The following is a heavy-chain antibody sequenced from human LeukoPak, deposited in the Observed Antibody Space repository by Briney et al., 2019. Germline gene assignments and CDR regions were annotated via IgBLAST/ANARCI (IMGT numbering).Heavy chain of an antibody. D-gene: IGHD2-8*01. CDR3: ARHDNGDYLDY. CDR2: MYSSGST. J-gene: IGHJ4*02. V-gene: IGHV4-59*08. Sequence: SETLSLTCTVSGGSISGYYWSWIRQPPGKGLEWIGCMYSSGSTNSSPSLKSRVTISVDTSKNHLSLKLSSVTAADTAVYYCARHDNGDYLDYWGQGTLVTVSS. CDR1: GGSISGYY.